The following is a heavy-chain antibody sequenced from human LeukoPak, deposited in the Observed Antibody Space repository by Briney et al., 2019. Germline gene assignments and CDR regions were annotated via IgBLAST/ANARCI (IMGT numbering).Heavy chain of an antibody. D-gene: IGHD3-10*01. V-gene: IGHV3-7*04. CDR1: GFTFSSYW. Sequence: GGSLRLSCAASGFTFSSYWMSCVRQAAGKGLEWVANIKQDGSEKYYVDSVKGRFTISRDNTKNSLYLQMNSLTAEDTAVYYCVRDRLLWFWGQGTLVTVSS. CDR2: IKQDGSEK. CDR3: VRDRLLWF. J-gene: IGHJ4*02.